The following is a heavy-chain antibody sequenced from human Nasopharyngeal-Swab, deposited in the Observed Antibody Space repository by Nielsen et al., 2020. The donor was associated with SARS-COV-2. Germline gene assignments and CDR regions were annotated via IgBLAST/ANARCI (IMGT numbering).Heavy chain of an antibody. D-gene: IGHD6-19*01. J-gene: IGHJ5*02. CDR1: GYTFTGYY. CDR2: INPNSGGT. CDR3: ARVLYSSGGWFDP. V-gene: IGHV1-2*06. Sequence: ASVKVSCKASGYTFTGYYMHWVRQAPGQGLEWMGRINPNSGGTNYAQKFQGRVTMTRDTSISTAYMELSRLRSDDTAMYYCARVLYSSGGWFDPWGQGTLVTVSS.